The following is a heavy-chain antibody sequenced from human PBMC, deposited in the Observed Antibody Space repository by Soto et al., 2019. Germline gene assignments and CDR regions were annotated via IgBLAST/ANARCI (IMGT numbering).Heavy chain of an antibody. D-gene: IGHD2-8*01. CDR2: LNTDGKDT. CDR3: ARHLGRNGDAGDF. V-gene: IGHV3-74*01. Sequence: EMQLVESGGGLVQPGGSLRLSCADSGFTFSRYWMHWVRQAPGKGLVWVSRLNTDGKDTRYADSVKGRFTISRDNAKNTLYLQMNSLRAEDTAVYYCARHLGRNGDAGDFCGQGTMVTVSS. CDR1: GFTFSRYW. J-gene: IGHJ3*01.